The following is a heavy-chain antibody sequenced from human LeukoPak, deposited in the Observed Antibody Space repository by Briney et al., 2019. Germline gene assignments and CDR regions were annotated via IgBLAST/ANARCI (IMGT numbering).Heavy chain of an antibody. J-gene: IGHJ5*02. D-gene: IGHD5-18*01. CDR1: GGSISSSSYY. V-gene: IGHV4-39*01. CDR2: IYYSGST. CDR3: VAGTAMVMDWFDP. Sequence: SETLSLTCTVAGGSISSSSYYWGWIRQPPGKGLEWIGSIYYSGSTYYNPSLKSRVTISVDTSKNQFSLKLSSVTAADTAVYYCVAGTAMVMDWFDPWGQGTLVTVSS.